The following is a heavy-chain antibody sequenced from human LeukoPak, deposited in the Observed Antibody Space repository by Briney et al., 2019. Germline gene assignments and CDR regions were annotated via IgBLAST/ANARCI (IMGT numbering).Heavy chain of an antibody. J-gene: IGHJ4*02. CDR2: ISGSGGST. Sequence: GGSLRLSCAASGFTGFTFSSYGMSWVRQAPGKGLEWVSAISGSGGSTYYADSVKGWFTISRDNSKNTLYLQMISLRAEDTAVYYCAKIIRYFPGDYWGQGTLVTVSS. V-gene: IGHV3-23*01. D-gene: IGHD1-14*01. CDR3: AKIIRYFPGDY. CDR1: GFTGFTFSSYG.